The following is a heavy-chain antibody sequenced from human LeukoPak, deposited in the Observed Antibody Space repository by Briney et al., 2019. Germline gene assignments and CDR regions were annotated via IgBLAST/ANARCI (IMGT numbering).Heavy chain of an antibody. CDR3: ARRLSSRGYMDV. D-gene: IGHD6-13*01. J-gene: IGHJ6*03. CDR1: GGSISSYY. CDR2: IYTSGST. Sequence: KTSETLSLTCTVSGGSISSYYWSWIRQPAGKGLEWIGRIYTSGSTNYNPSLKSRVTISVDTSKNQFSLKLSSVTAADTAVYYCARRLSSRGYMDVWGKGTTVTVSS. V-gene: IGHV4-4*07.